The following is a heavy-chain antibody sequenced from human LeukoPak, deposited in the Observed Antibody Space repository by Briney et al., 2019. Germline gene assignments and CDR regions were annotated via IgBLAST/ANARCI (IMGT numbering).Heavy chain of an antibody. CDR1: GFTFSNYW. CDR2: INQDGFEK. Sequence: GGSLRLPCAASGFTFSNYWMAWVRQAPGKGLEWVANINQDGFEKYYVDSVKGRFTVSRDNARNVLYLQVDSLRVEDTAVYYCARDRSFYDRSGYYNVLTMYYFDNWGQGTLVTVSS. V-gene: IGHV3-7*01. CDR3: ARDRSFYDRSGYYNVLTMYYFDN. J-gene: IGHJ4*02. D-gene: IGHD3-22*01.